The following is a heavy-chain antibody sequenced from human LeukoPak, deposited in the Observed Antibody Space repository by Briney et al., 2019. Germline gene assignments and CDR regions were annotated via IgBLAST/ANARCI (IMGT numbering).Heavy chain of an antibody. CDR2: IYYSGST. J-gene: IGHJ3*02. V-gene: IGHV4-59*01. Sequence: SDTLSLTCTVSGGSISSYYWSWIRQPPGKGLEWIGYIYYSGSTNYNPSLKSRVTISVDTSKNQFSLKLSSVTAADTAVYYCASGYYYDSSGYHDAFDIWGQGTMVTVSS. D-gene: IGHD3-22*01. CDR1: GGSISSYY. CDR3: ASGYYYDSSGYHDAFDI.